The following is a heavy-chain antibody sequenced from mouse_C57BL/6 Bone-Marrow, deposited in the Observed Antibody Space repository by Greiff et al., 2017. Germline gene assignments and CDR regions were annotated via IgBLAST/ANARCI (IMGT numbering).Heavy chain of an antibody. CDR2: IWSGGST. Sequence: VQLQQSGPGLVQPSQSLSITCTVSGFSLTSYGVHWVRQSPGKGLEWLGVIWSGGSTDYNAAFISRLSISKDNSKSHVFFKMNSLQADDTAIYYCARNGGGYDRAWFAYWGQGTLVTVSA. J-gene: IGHJ3*01. V-gene: IGHV2-2*01. CDR3: ARNGGGYDRAWFAY. D-gene: IGHD2-2*01. CDR1: GFSLTSYG.